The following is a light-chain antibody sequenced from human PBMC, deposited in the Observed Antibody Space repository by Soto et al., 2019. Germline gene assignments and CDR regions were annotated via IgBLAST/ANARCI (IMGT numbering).Light chain of an antibody. J-gene: IGKJ2*01. Sequence: DIVMTQSPDSLAVSLGERATINCKSSQSVLYSSNNKNYLAWYQQKPGQPPKLLIYWASTRESGVPDRFSGSGSGTDFTLTISSLHAEDVAVYDCQQYYSTPTFGQGTKLEIK. V-gene: IGKV4-1*01. CDR1: QSVLYSSNNKNY. CDR3: QQYYSTPT. CDR2: WAS.